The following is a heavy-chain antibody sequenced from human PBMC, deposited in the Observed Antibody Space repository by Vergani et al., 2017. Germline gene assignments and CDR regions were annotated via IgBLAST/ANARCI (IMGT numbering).Heavy chain of an antibody. Sequence: QVQLVESGGGVVQPGRSLRLSCAASGFTFNQYGMHWVRQAPGKGLEWVAVTWYDGNNKQYADSVKGRFTISRDNSKSTMYLQMNSLRAEDTAVYYCAKGPYSSSTLVPFDYWGQGTLVTVSS. CDR2: TWYDGNNK. V-gene: IGHV3-33*06. CDR3: AKGPYSSSTLVPFDY. J-gene: IGHJ4*02. D-gene: IGHD6-6*01. CDR1: GFTFNQYG.